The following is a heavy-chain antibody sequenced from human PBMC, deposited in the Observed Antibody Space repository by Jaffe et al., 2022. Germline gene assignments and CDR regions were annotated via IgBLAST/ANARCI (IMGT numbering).Heavy chain of an antibody. J-gene: IGHJ4*02. V-gene: IGHV3-48*01. Sequence: EVQLVESGGGLVQPGGSLRLSCAASGFTFSSYSMNWVRQAPGKGLEWVSYISSSSSTIYYADSVKGRFTISRDNAKNSLYLQMNSLRAEDTAVYYCARGDQDIVVVPAAMDFDYWGQGTLVTVSS. CDR1: GFTFSSYS. CDR2: ISSSSSTI. D-gene: IGHD2-2*01. CDR3: ARGDQDIVVVPAAMDFDY.